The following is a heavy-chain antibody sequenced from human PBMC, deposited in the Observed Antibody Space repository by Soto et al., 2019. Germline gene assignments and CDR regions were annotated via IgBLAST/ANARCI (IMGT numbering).Heavy chain of an antibody. D-gene: IGHD3-22*01. CDR1: GFTVSSNY. J-gene: IGHJ4*02. Sequence: PWGSLRLSCAASGFTVSSNYMSWVRQAPGKGLEWVSVIYSGGSTYYADSVKGRFTISRENSKNTLYLKMNSLRAADTAVYPCLSKYYDSGGGFDYWGQGTLVTISS. V-gene: IGHV3-53*01. CDR3: LSKYYDSGGGFDY. CDR2: IYSGGST.